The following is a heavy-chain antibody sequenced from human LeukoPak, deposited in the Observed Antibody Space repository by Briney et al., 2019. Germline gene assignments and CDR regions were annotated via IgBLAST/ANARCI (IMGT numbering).Heavy chain of an antibody. J-gene: IGHJ4*02. Sequence: GGSLRLSCAASGFTFSRYSMSWVRQAPGKGLEWVSSISSSSSFIYSADSVKGRFTISRDNAKNTLYLQMNSLRGEDTAIYHCAKDLSQSSTSWDYWGQGTLVTVSS. CDR1: GFTFSRYS. V-gene: IGHV3-21*01. D-gene: IGHD2-2*01. CDR2: ISSSSSFI. CDR3: AKDLSQSSTSWDY.